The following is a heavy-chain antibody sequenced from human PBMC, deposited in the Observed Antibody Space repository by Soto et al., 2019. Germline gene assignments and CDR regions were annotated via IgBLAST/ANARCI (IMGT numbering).Heavy chain of an antibody. CDR3: ARGPYGSGSYYTNWFDP. V-gene: IGHV4-30-2*01. CDR1: VGSISIGGYA. CDR2: IYHSGST. J-gene: IGHJ5*02. Sequence: SETLSLTCAFSVGSISIGGYAWSWIRQPPGKGLEWIGYIYHSGSTYYNPSLKSRVTISVDRSKNQFSLKLRSVTAADTAVYYCARGPYGSGSYYTNWFDPWGQGTLVTVSS. D-gene: IGHD3-10*01.